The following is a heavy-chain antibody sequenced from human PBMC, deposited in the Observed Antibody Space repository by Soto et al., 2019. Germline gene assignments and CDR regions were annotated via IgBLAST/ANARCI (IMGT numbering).Heavy chain of an antibody. CDR3: ARGRSINTNMDY. CDR2: IGSSGSSR. Sequence: EAQLVESGGGLVKPGGSLSLSCAASGFTFSTYSMNWVRQAPGKGLEWVSSIGSSGSSRSYADSVKGRFTISRDNAKNSLYLQMDSLRAEDTAVYYCARGRSINTNMDYWGQGTLVTVSS. D-gene: IGHD2-2*01. V-gene: IGHV3-21*01. J-gene: IGHJ4*02. CDR1: GFTFSTYS.